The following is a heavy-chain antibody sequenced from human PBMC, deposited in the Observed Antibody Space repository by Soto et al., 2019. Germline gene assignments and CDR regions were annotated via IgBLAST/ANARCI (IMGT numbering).Heavy chain of an antibody. V-gene: IGHV3-23*01. Sequence: GALTLSYAASGFTLSSYAMSWVRQAPGEGLEWVSAISGSGGSTYYADSVKGRFTISRDNSKNMRYLQMNSLRAEDTAVYYCAHPGYGGRYFLSFDYSCHHGMDVWGQGTTVTVSS. J-gene: IGHJ6*02. D-gene: IGHD5-18*01. CDR3: AHPGYGGRYFLSFDYSCHHGMDV. CDR1: GFTLSSYA. CDR2: ISGSGGST.